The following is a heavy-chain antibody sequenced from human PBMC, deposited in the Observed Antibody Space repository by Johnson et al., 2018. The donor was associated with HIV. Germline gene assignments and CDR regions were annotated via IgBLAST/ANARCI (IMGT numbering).Heavy chain of an antibody. D-gene: IGHD1-26*01. CDR2: IYSGGST. CDR3: ARGRYTTAEWDDAFDI. V-gene: IGHV3-53*01. J-gene: IGHJ3*02. CDR1: GFTVSSNY. Sequence: VQLVESGGCLIQPGGSLRLSCAASGFTVSSNYMSWVRQAPGKGLEWVSVIYSGGSTYYADSVKGRFTISRDNSKNTLYLQMNSLRAEDTAVYYCARGRYTTAEWDDAFDIWGQGTMVTVSS.